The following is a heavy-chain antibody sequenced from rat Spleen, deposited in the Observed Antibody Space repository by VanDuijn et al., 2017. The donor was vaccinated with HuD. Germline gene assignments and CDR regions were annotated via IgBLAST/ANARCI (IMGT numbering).Heavy chain of an antibody. V-gene: IGHV2-6*01. D-gene: IGHD1-11*01. CDR3: TREGAY. CDR1: GFSLTSYH. J-gene: IGHJ3*01. CDR2: ISSGGST. Sequence: QVQLKESGPGLVQPSQTLSLTCTVSGFSLTSYHVSWVRQPPGKGLEWIAAISSGGSTYYNSDFKSRLSISRDTSKSQVFLKVISLQTEDTAIYFCTREGAYWGQGTLVTVSS.